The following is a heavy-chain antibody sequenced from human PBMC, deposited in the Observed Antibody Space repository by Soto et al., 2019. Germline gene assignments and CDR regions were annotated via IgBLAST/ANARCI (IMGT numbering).Heavy chain of an antibody. CDR3: VSKDVRAYYYDSSGYYYFDY. CDR1: GFTFSSYA. V-gene: IGHV3-64D*06. CDR2: ISSNGGST. Sequence: EVQLVESGGGLVQPGGSLRLSCSASGFTFSSYAMHWVRQAPGKGLEYVSAISSNGGSTYYADSVKGRFTISRDNSKNTLYLQMSSLRAEDTAVYYCVSKDVRAYYYDSSGYYYFDYWGQGTLVTVSS. D-gene: IGHD3-22*01. J-gene: IGHJ4*02.